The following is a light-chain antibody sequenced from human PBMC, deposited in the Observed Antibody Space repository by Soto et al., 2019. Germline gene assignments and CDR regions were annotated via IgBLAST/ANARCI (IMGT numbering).Light chain of an antibody. CDR2: DVS. Sequence: QSVLTQPRSVSGSPGQSVTISCTGTSSDVGGYNYVSWYQQHPGKAPKLMIYDVSKRPSGVPDRFSGSKSGNTASLTISGLQAEDEADYYCCSYAGRYTFGYVFGTGNKVTVL. CDR1: SSDVGGYNY. CDR3: CSYAGRYTFGYV. J-gene: IGLJ1*01. V-gene: IGLV2-11*01.